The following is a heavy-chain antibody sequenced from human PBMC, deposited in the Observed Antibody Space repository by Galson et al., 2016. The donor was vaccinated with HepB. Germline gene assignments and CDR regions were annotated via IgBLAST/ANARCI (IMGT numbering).Heavy chain of an antibody. CDR2: ISYDGSNK. CDR3: AKVTAAGIEDY. D-gene: IGHD6-13*01. J-gene: IGHJ4*02. V-gene: IGHV3-30*18. Sequence: SLRLSCAASGFTFSRYGIHWVRQAPGKGLEWVALISYDGSNKYYADSVKGRFTISRDNSKNTVYLQMNSLRAEDSAVYYCAKVTAAGIEDYWGQGTLVTVSS. CDR1: GFTFSRYG.